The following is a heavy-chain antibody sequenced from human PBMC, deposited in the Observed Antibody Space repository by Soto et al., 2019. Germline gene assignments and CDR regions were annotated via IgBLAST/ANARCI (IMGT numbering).Heavy chain of an antibody. CDR3: AKCMGSSWIGVIDN. CDR2: IYTGGST. J-gene: IGHJ4*02. V-gene: IGHV3-53*01. CDR1: GFTVSTNY. Sequence: GGSLRLSCAASGFTVSTNYMSWFRQSPGKGLEWVSVIYTGGSTYYADSVKGRFTISRDNSKNRLFLQMNSLRAEDTAIYYCAKCMGSSWIGVIDNWGQGTLVTVSS. D-gene: IGHD6-13*01.